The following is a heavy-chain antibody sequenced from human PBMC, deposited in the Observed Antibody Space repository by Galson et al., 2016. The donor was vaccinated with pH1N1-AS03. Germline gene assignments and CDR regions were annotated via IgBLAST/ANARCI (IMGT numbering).Heavy chain of an antibody. Sequence: PALVKPTQTLTLTCTFSGFSLSTSGVGVGWIRQPPGKALEWLALIYWDDDKRYSPSLKSRLTITKDTSQNQVVLTMTNMDPVDTATYYCAQSDYGDYVDYFDYWGQGTLVTVSS. CDR3: AQSDYGDYVDYFDY. CDR2: IYWDDDK. V-gene: IGHV2-5*02. J-gene: IGHJ4*02. D-gene: IGHD4-17*01. CDR1: GFSLSTSGVG.